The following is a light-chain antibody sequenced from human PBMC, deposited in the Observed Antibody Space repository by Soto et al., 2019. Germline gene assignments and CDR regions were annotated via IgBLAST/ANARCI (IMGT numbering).Light chain of an antibody. CDR1: QGISNY. Sequence: DIQMTQSPSSLSASVGDRVTITCRASQGISNYLAWYQQKPGKVPKLLIYAASTLQSGVPSRFSGSGFGTDFTLTICRLEPEDFAVYYCQQYGSSPTWTFGQGTKVDIK. CDR3: QQYGSSPTWT. J-gene: IGKJ1*01. V-gene: IGKV1-27*01. CDR2: AAS.